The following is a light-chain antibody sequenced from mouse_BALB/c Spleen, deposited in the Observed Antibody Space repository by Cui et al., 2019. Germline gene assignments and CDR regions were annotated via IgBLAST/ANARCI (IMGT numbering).Light chain of an antibody. CDR3: QQGQSYPLT. V-gene: IGKV10-94*01. CDR1: QNINVW. CDR2: KAS. Sequence: DIQMNQSPSSLSASLGDTITITCHASQNINVWLSWYQQKPGNIPKLLIDKASNLHTGVPSRFSGSGSGTGFTLTISSLQPEDIATYYCQQGQSYPLTFGSGTKLEIK. J-gene: IGKJ4*01.